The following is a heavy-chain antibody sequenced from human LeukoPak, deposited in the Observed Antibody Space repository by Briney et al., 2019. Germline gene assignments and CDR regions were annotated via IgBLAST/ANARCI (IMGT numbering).Heavy chain of an antibody. Sequence: GGSLRLSCAASGFTVSSNYMAWVRQAPEKGLEWLSIMFSVGNTYYADSVEGRFTISRDNSRNMLYLQMSSLRAEDTALYYCARGRDSSTFFDYWGQGTLVTVSS. J-gene: IGHJ4*02. D-gene: IGHD6-13*01. CDR1: GFTVSSNY. CDR3: ARGRDSSTFFDY. CDR2: MFSVGNT. V-gene: IGHV3-53*01.